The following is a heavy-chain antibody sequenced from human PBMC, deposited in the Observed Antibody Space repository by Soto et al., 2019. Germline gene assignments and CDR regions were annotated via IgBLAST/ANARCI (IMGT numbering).Heavy chain of an antibody. D-gene: IGHD2-21*02. CDR1: GFTFSNAW. Sequence: EVQLVESGGGLVKPGGSLRLSCAASGFTFSNAWMSWVRQAPGKGLEWVGRIKSKTDGGTTDYAAPVKGRFTISRDDSKNTLYLQMNSLKTEDTAVYYCTTAAYCGGDCYELDYWGQGTLVTVSS. CDR3: TTAAYCGGDCYELDY. V-gene: IGHV3-15*01. CDR2: IKSKTDGGTT. J-gene: IGHJ4*02.